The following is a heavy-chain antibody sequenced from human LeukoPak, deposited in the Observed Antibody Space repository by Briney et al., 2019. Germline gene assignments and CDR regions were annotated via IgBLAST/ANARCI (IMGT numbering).Heavy chain of an antibody. V-gene: IGHV5-51*01. Sequence: GESLKISCKGSGYSFTNYWIGWVRQMPGKGLEWMGIIYPGDSDTRYSPSFQGQVTISADMSISTAYLQWSSLKASDTAMYYCARHGAEMATSKPIDYWGQGTLVTVSS. CDR3: ARHGAEMATSKPIDY. J-gene: IGHJ4*02. CDR2: IYPGDSDT. CDR1: GYSFTNYW. D-gene: IGHD5-24*01.